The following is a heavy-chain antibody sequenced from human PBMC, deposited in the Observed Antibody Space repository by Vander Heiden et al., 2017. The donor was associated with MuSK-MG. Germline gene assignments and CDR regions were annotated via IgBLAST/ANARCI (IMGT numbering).Heavy chain of an antibody. V-gene: IGHV3-53*01. J-gene: IGHJ6*03. CDR2: IYPDGRT. Sequence: EEQLVESGGGLIQPGGSLRLSCAASGFTVSDKYMNWVRQAPGKGLGWVSLIYPDGRTSYADSVLVLFTISRDNSKNTLYLQASRLTAAATAVYYCARGVGVAAFYDYYYHMDVCG. CDR3: ARGVGVAAFYDYYYHMDV. CDR1: GFTVSDKY. D-gene: IGHD2-8*01.